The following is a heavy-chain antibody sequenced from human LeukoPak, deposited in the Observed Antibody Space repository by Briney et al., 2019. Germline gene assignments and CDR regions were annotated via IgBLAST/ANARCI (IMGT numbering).Heavy chain of an antibody. CDR1: GFSFSNYA. D-gene: IGHD1-26*01. V-gene: IGHV3-23*01. CDR3: AKGGKWDVTPFDY. J-gene: IGHJ4*02. CDR2: ISGGGGST. Sequence: GGSLRLSCAASGFSFSNYAMSWVRQAPGKGLEWVSTISGGGGSTYYADSVKGRFTISRDNSKNTLYLQVNSLRAEDTAVYYCAKGGKWDVTPFDYWGQGTLVTVSS.